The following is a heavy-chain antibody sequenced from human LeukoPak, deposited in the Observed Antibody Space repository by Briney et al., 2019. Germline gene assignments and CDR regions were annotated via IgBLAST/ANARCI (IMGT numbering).Heavy chain of an antibody. CDR1: GFIFNSYS. J-gene: IGHJ6*03. D-gene: IGHD2-15*01. V-gene: IGHV3-48*04. CDR2: IGSAPTTI. CDR3: ARVLRYCSGGNCYSGGLGYMDV. Sequence: GGSLRLSCAASGFIFNSYSMNWVRQAPGKGLEWVSYIGSAPTTIYYADSVKGRFTISRDNAKNSLFLQMNSLRAEDTAVYYCARVLRYCSGGNCYSGGLGYMDVWGKGTTVTISS.